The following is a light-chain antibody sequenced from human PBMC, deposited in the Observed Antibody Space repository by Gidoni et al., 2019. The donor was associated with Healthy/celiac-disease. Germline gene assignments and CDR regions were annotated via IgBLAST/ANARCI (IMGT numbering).Light chain of an antibody. Sequence: EIVLTQSPATLSLSPGERATLSCRASQSVSSYLAWYQQKPGQAPRLLIYDASNRATGIPARFSGSGSGTDFTLTISSLEPEDFAVYYCQQRSNWPPGFXPXTKVDIE. CDR1: QSVSSY. V-gene: IGKV3-11*01. CDR2: DAS. CDR3: QQRSNWPPG. J-gene: IGKJ3*01.